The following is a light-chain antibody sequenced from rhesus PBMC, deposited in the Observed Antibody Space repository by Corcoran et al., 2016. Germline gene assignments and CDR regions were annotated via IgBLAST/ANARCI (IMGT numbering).Light chain of an antibody. CDR3: LQHNSYPLT. J-gene: IGKJ4*01. V-gene: IGKV1-28*03. CDR1: QGISSY. CDR2: DAS. Sequence: DIQMTQSPSSLSASVGDTVTITCRASQGISSYLNWFQQKQGKAPKLLIYDASSLESGVPSRFSGSGSVTDFTLTISSLQPEDFAAYYCLQHNSYPLTFGGGTKVEIK.